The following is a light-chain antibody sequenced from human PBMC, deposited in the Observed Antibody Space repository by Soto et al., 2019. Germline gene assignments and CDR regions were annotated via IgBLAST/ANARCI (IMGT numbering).Light chain of an antibody. CDR2: SND. J-gene: IGLJ1*01. CDR3: AAWDDSLNGPYV. Sequence: QSALTQPPSASGTPGQRVTISCSGSSSNIGSNTVSWYQQFPGTAPKLLIYSNDQRPSVVPDRSSGSKSGTSASLAISGLHSEDEADYYCAAWDDSLNGPYVFGTGTKVTVL. V-gene: IGLV1-44*01. CDR1: SSNIGSNT.